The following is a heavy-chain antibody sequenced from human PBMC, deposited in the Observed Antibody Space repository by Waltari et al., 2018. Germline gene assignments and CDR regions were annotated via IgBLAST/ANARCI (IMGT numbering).Heavy chain of an antibody. CDR3: ARGVASLVRGVIIMAYYYYMDV. V-gene: IGHV4-34*01. D-gene: IGHD3-10*01. Sequence: QVQLQQWGAGLLKPSETLSLTCAVYGGSFSGYYWSWIHQPPGKGLEWIGEINHSGSTNYNPSLKSRVTISVDTSKNQFSLKLSSVTAADTAVYYCARGVASLVRGVIIMAYYYYMDVWGKGTTVTVSS. CDR1: GGSFSGYY. CDR2: INHSGST. J-gene: IGHJ6*03.